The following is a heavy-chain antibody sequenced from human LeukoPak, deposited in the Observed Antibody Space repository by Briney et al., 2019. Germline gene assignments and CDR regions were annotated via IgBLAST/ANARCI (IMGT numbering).Heavy chain of an antibody. J-gene: IGHJ4*02. CDR2: IKEDGSQK. Sequence: GGSLRLSCAASGFSFRSHWMSWVRQAPGKGLEWVANIKEDGSQKYYVNSVKGRFTISRDNVKNLLYLQMNSLRAEDTAVYYCAREEYQLLVDYWGQGTLVTVSS. CDR1: GFSFRSHW. D-gene: IGHD2-2*01. CDR3: AREEYQLLVDY. V-gene: IGHV3-7*01.